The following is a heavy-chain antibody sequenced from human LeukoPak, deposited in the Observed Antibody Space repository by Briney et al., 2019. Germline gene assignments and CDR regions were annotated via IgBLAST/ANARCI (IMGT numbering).Heavy chain of an antibody. J-gene: IGHJ4*02. Sequence: AASVKVSCKASGGTFSSYAISWVRQAPGQGLEWMGWISAYNGNTNYAQKLQGRVTMTTDTSTSTAYMELRSLRSDDTAVYYCARAKSTVTAADFDYWGQGTLVTVSS. D-gene: IGHD4-17*01. V-gene: IGHV1-18*01. CDR1: GGTFSSYA. CDR2: ISAYNGNT. CDR3: ARAKSTVTAADFDY.